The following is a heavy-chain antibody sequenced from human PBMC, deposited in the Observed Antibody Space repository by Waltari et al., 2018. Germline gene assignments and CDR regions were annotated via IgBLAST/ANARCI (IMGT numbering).Heavy chain of an antibody. CDR1: GFTFSSYA. D-gene: IGHD1-1*01. Sequence: EVQLLESGGGLVQPGGSLRLSCAASGFTFSSYAMSWVRQAPGKGLAWVSASSGSGCSTYSANSVKGRFTISRDNSKNTLYLQMNSLRAEDTAVYYCAKGGVGTPHYWYFDLWGRGTLVTVSS. CDR2: SSGSGCST. V-gene: IGHV3-23*01. J-gene: IGHJ2*01. CDR3: AKGGVGTPHYWYFDL.